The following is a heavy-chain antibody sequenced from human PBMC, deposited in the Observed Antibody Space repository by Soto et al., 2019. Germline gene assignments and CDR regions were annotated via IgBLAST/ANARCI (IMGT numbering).Heavy chain of an antibody. Sequence: QVQLVESGGGVVQPGRSLRLSCAASGFTFSSYGMHWVRQAPGKGLEWVAVIACDGSNKYYADAVKGRFTISRDNSKNTLYLQMNSLRAEDTAVYYCANDLYSGYVFDYWGQGTLVTVSS. CDR1: GFTFSSYG. J-gene: IGHJ4*02. CDR2: IACDGSNK. V-gene: IGHV3-30*18. CDR3: ANDLYSGYVFDY. D-gene: IGHD5-12*01.